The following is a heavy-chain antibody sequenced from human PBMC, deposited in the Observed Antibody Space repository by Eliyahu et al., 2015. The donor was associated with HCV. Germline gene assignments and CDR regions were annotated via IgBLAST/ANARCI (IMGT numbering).Heavy chain of an antibody. J-gene: IGHJ4*02. Sequence: QVQLQESGPGLVKPSETLSLXCTVSGGXISTYYWXWXRXPPGKGLEWIGYMHYGGSTNYNPSLKSRVTISVDTSKNQFSLNVKSVTAADTAVYYCARGRTAWVVTPFHSWGPGILVTVSS. CDR2: MHYGGST. V-gene: IGHV4-59*01. D-gene: IGHD2-21*02. CDR3: ARGRTAWVVTPFHS. CDR1: GGXISTYY.